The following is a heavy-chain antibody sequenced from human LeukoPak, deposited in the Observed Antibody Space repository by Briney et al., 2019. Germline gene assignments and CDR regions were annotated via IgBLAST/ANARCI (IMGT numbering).Heavy chain of an antibody. CDR1: GYTFTSYG. D-gene: IGHD6-6*01. CDR3: AREYSSSSGSNWFDP. CDR2: ISAYNGNA. J-gene: IGHJ5*02. V-gene: IGHV1-18*01. Sequence: ASVKVSCKASGYTFTSYGISWVRQAPGQGLEWMGWISAYNGNANYAQKFQGRVTITADESTSTAYMELSSLRSEDTAVYYCAREYSSSSGSNWFDPWGQGTLVTVSS.